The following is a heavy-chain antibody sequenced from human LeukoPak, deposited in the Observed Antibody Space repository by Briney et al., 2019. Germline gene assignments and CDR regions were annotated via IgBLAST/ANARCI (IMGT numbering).Heavy chain of an antibody. CDR2: INHSGST. CDR3: ARGRGYSGYKIDY. D-gene: IGHD5-12*01. V-gene: IGHV4-34*01. CDR1: GGSFSGYY. Sequence: SETLSLTCAVYGGSFSGYYWSWIRQPPGKGLEGIGEINHSGSTNYNPSLKSRVTISVDTSKNQFSLKLSSVTAADTAVYYCARGRGYSGYKIDYWGQGTLVTVSS. J-gene: IGHJ4*02.